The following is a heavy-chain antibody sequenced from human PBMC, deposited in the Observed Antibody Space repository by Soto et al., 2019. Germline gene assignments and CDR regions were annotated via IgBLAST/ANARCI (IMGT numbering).Heavy chain of an antibody. D-gene: IGHD3-10*01. J-gene: IGHJ4*02. V-gene: IGHV3-23*01. CDR1: GFTFSSYT. CDR3: AKGEVRGIIPSYFDY. Sequence: GGSLRLSCEASGFTFSSYTMNWVRRAPGKGLEWVATIGGSGDGTYYGDSVKGRFTISRDNSKNTLYLQMDSLRAEDTAVYYCAKGEVRGIIPSYFDYWGLGTLVTVSS. CDR2: IGGSGDGT.